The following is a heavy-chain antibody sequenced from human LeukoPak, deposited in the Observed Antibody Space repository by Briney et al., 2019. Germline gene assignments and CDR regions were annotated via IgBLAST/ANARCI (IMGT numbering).Heavy chain of an antibody. J-gene: IGHJ6*02. V-gene: IGHV1-69*01. CDR3: ARVHGDYDYYGMDV. D-gene: IGHD4-17*01. CDR2: IIPIFGTA. Sequence: GSSVKVSCKASGGTFSSYAISWVRQAPGQGLEWMGGIIPIFGTANYAQKFQGRATITADESTSTAYMELSSLRSEDTAVYYCARVHGDYDYYGMDVWGQGTTVTVSS. CDR1: GGTFSSYA.